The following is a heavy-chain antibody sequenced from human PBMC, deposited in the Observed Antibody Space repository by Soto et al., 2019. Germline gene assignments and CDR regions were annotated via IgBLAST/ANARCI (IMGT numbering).Heavy chain of an antibody. CDR2: INSDGSST. J-gene: IGHJ3*02. Sequence: EVQLVESGGGLVQPGGSLRLSCAASGFTFSSYWMYWVRQAPGKGLVWVSRINSDGSSTRYADSVKGRCTISRDNAKNTLYLQMISLRAEDTAVYYCARALSGTRGDDAFDIWGQGTMVTVSS. CDR1: GFTFSSYW. D-gene: IGHD1-7*01. V-gene: IGHV3-74*01. CDR3: ARALSGTRGDDAFDI.